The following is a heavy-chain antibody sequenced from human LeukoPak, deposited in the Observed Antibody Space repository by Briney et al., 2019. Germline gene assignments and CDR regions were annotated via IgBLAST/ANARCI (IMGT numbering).Heavy chain of an antibody. CDR1: GGSISSYY. CDR2: IYYSGST. J-gene: IGHJ4*02. Sequence: SETLSLTCTVSGGSISSYYWSWIRQPPGKGLEWIGYIYYSGSTNYNPSLKSRVTISVDTSKNQFSLELSSVTAADTAVYYCARSAFGDYFGYWGQGTLVTVSS. V-gene: IGHV4-59*01. D-gene: IGHD3-10*01. CDR3: ARSAFGDYFGY.